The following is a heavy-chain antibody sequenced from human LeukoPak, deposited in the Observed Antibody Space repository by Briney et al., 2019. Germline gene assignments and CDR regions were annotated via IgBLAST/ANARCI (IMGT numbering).Heavy chain of an antibody. Sequence: GASVKVSCKASGYTFTSYSMHWVRQAPGQGLEWMGIINPSGGSTSYAQKFQGRVTMTEDTSTDTAYMELSGLRSEDTAVYYCATQNWGQPVYFDYWGQGTLVTVSS. J-gene: IGHJ4*02. V-gene: IGHV1-46*01. CDR2: INPSGGST. CDR1: GYTFTSYS. CDR3: ATQNWGQPVYFDY. D-gene: IGHD7-27*01.